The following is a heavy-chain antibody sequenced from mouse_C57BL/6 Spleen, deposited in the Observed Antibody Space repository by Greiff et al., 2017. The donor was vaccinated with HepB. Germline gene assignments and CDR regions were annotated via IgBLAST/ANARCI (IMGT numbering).Heavy chain of an antibody. CDR3: ARARYRWYFDV. CDR1: GYTFTDYY. J-gene: IGHJ1*03. V-gene: IGHV1-26*01. CDR2: INPNNGGT. Sequence: VQLQQSGPELVKPGASVKISCKASGYTFTDYYMNWVKQSHGKSLEWIGDINPNNGGTSYNQKFKGKATLTVDKSSSTAYMELRSLTSEDSAVYYCARARYRWYFDVWGTGTTVTVSS. D-gene: IGHD2-14*01.